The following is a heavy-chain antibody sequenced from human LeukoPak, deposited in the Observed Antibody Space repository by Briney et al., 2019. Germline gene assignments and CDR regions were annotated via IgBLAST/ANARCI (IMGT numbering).Heavy chain of an antibody. D-gene: IGHD6-13*01. V-gene: IGHV1-8*01. Sequence: GASVNVSCKSSGYTFTSYDINWVRQATGQGLEWMGWMNPNSGNTGYAQKFQGRVTMTRNTSISTAYMELSSLRSEDTAVYYCARGVSAAAGEFDYWGQGTLVTVSS. CDR2: MNPNSGNT. CDR3: ARGVSAAAGEFDY. J-gene: IGHJ4*02. CDR1: GYTFTSYD.